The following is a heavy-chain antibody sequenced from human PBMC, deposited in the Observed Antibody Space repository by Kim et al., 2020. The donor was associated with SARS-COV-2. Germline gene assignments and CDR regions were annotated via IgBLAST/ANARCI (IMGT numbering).Heavy chain of an antibody. J-gene: IGHJ6*01. V-gene: IGHV3-30*18. CDR2: ISYDGSNK. Sequence: GGSLRLSCAASGFTFSSYGMHWVRQAPGKGLEWVAVISYDGSNKYYADSVKGRFTISRDNSKNTLYLQMNSLRAEDTAVYYCAKDHRPTTVTTWSDGYY. CDR1: GFTFSSYG. D-gene: IGHD4-17*01. CDR3: AKDHRPTTVTTWSDGYY.